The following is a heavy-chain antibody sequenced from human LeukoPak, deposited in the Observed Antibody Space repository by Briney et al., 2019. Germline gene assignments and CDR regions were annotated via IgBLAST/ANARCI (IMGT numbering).Heavy chain of an antibody. V-gene: IGHV3-23*01. J-gene: IGHJ3*02. Sequence: PGGSLRLSCATSGFTFSSFGMSWVRQAPGKGLEWVSAISGTGGNTYYADSVKGRFTISRDNSKNTLYLQMNSLRAEDTAVYYCAKDKIVVVIADNAFDIWGQGTMVTVSS. D-gene: IGHD3-22*01. CDR1: GFTFSSFG. CDR3: AKDKIVVVIADNAFDI. CDR2: ISGTGGNT.